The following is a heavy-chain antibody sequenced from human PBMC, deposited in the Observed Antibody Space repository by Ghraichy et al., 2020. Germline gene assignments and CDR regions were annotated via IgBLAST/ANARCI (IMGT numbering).Heavy chain of an antibody. J-gene: IGHJ6*02. Sequence: GGSLRLSCVGSGFSFSSYSMNWVRQSPGKGLEWVSYISSSSRNKGYADSVRGRFTISRDNVQNSLYLEMNSLRDEDTAIYYCARASTVVRFCYFAGMDVWGQGTTVTVSS. CDR2: ISSSSRNK. CDR3: ARASTVVRFCYFAGMDV. V-gene: IGHV3-48*02. CDR1: GFSFSSYS. D-gene: IGHD4-23*01.